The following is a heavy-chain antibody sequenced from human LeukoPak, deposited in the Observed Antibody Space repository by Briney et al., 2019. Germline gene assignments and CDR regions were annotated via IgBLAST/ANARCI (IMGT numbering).Heavy chain of an antibody. V-gene: IGHV4-30-4*01. CDR3: ARGFSYSYVLSHYYGMDV. Sequence: SETLSLTCTVSGGSISSGDYYWSWIRQPPGKGLEWIGYIYYSGSTYYNPSLKSRVTISLDRSKNQFSLKLSPVTAADTAVYYCARGFSYSYVLSHYYGMDVWGQGTTVTVSS. CDR2: IYYSGST. D-gene: IGHD5-18*01. CDR1: GGSISSGDYY. J-gene: IGHJ6*02.